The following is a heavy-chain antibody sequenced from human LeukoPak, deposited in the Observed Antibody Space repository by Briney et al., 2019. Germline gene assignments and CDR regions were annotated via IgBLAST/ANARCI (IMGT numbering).Heavy chain of an antibody. D-gene: IGHD5-18*01. V-gene: IGHV1-18*01. CDR2: ISAYNGNT. Sequence: XCKASGYTFTSYGISWVRQAPGQGLEGMGWISAYNGNTNYAQKLQGRVTMKTDTYTRTAYMEMRRQRCDDTAVYYCARDGGYSYGYYYWGQGTLVTVSS. CDR1: GYTFTSYG. CDR3: ARDGGYSYGYYY. J-gene: IGHJ4*02.